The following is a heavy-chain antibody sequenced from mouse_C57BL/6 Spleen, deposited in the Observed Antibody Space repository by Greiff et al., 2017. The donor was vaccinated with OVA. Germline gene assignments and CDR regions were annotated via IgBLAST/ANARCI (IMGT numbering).Heavy chain of an antibody. CDR1: GFTFSSYA. Sequence: DVMLVESGEGLVKPGGSLKLSCAASGFTFSSYAMSWVRQTPEKRLEWVAYISSGGDYIYYADTVKGRFTISRDNARNTLYLQMSSLKSEDTAMYYCTREEANWSWFAYWGQGTLVTVSA. V-gene: IGHV5-9-1*02. J-gene: IGHJ3*01. CDR3: TREEANWSWFAY. CDR2: ISSGGDYI. D-gene: IGHD4-1*01.